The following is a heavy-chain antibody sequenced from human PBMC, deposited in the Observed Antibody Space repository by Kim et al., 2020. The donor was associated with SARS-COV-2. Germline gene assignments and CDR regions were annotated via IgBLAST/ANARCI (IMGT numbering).Heavy chain of an antibody. J-gene: IGHJ6*02. CDR2: IYSGGSST. D-gene: IGHD1-1*01. Sequence: GGSLRLSCAASGFTFSSYAMSWVRQAPGKGLEWVSVIYSGGSSTYYADSVKGRFTISRDNSKNTLYLQMNSLRAEDTAVYYCAKLFPQLTGSYYYYGMDVWGQGTTVTVSS. CDR3: AKLFPQLTGSYYYYGMDV. V-gene: IGHV3-23*03. CDR1: GFTFSSYA.